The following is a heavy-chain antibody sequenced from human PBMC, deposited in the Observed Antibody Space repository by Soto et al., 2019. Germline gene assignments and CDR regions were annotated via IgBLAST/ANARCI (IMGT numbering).Heavy chain of an antibody. CDR1: GGSISSGIYS. D-gene: IGHD3-22*01. J-gene: IGHJ3*02. CDR3: ARGSGYYDSSGYYYLNDAFDI. Sequence: QLQLQESGSGLVKPSQTLSLTCAVSGGSISSGIYSWSWIRQPPGKGLEWIGFIYHSGSTYYNPSLKNRVTISVDRSKNQFSLKLSSVTAADTAVYYCARGSGYYDSSGYYYLNDAFDIWGQGTMVTVSS. CDR2: IYHSGST. V-gene: IGHV4-30-2*01.